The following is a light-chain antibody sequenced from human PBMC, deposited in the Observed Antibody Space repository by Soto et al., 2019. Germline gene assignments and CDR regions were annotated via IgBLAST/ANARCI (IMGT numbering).Light chain of an antibody. Sequence: DVVMTQSPLSLPVTLGQPASISCRSSQSLVYSDGNTYLNWFQQRPGQSPRRLIYKVSNRDSGVPDRFSGSGSGTDFTLKISRVAAEDVGVYYGMQGTHWPRTFGQGTKLEIK. CDR1: QSLVYSDGNTY. CDR2: KVS. V-gene: IGKV2-30*01. CDR3: MQGTHWPRT. J-gene: IGKJ2*01.